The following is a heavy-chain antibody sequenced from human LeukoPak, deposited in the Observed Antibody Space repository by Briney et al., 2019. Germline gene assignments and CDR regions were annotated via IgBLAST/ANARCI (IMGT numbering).Heavy chain of an antibody. D-gene: IGHD2-21*02. J-gene: IGHJ4*02. Sequence: GGSLRLSCAASGFTFSSYWMSWVRLAPGKGLEWVANIKQDGSEKYYVDSVKGRFTISRDNAKNSLYLQMNSLRAEDAALYYCAKVTAGVFDYWGQGTPVTVSS. CDR1: GFTFSSYW. CDR3: AKVTAGVFDY. V-gene: IGHV3-7*03. CDR2: IKQDGSEK.